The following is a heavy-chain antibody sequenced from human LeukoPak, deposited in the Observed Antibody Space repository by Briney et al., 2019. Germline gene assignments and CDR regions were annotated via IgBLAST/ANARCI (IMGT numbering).Heavy chain of an antibody. Sequence: GGSLRLSCAASGFTFRNYAMHWVRQAPGEGLEYVSAITGDGGTTYYARSVKDRFTISRDNSKNTLYLQMGSLRAEDMAVYYYARIYYDRGGHYYDYWGQGTLVTVSS. V-gene: IGHV3-64*01. CDR1: GFTFRNYA. D-gene: IGHD3-22*01. CDR3: ARIYYDRGGHYYDY. J-gene: IGHJ4*02. CDR2: ITGDGGTT.